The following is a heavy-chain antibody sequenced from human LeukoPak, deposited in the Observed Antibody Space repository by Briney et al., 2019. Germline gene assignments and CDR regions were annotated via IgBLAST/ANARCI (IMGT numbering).Heavy chain of an antibody. CDR1: GGSISSYY. Sequence: NPSETLSLTCTVSGGSISSYYWSWIRQPPGKGLEWIGYIYYSGSTNYNRSLKSRVTISVDTSKNQFSLKLSSVTAADTAVYYCACMYYDFWSGYYRWGQGTLVTVSS. CDR3: ACMYYDFWSGYYR. J-gene: IGHJ4*02. CDR2: IYYSGST. V-gene: IGHV4-59*01. D-gene: IGHD3-3*01.